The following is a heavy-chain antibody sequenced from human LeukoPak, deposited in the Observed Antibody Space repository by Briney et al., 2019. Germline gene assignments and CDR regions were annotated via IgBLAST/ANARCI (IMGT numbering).Heavy chain of an antibody. CDR2: INPNSGGT. D-gene: IGHD6-13*01. J-gene: IGHJ5*02. V-gene: IGHV1-2*02. CDR3: ARTTLAAAYNWFDP. Sequence: ASVKVSCKASGYTFTSYDINWVRQATGQGLEWMGWINPNSGGTNYAQKFQGRVTMTRDTSISTAYMELSRLRSDDTAVYYCARTTLAAAYNWFDPWGQGTLVTVSS. CDR1: GYTFTSYD.